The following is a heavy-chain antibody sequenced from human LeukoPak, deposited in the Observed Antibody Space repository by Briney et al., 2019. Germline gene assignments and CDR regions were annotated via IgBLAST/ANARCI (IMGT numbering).Heavy chain of an antibody. CDR3: ARRPQAHYDSSGYLDY. V-gene: IGHV4-39*01. CDR1: GGSISSSSYY. D-gene: IGHD3-22*01. Sequence: SETLSLTCTVSGGSISSSSYYWGWIRQPPGKGLEWIGSIYYSGSTYYNPSLRSRVTISVDTSKNQFSLKLSSVTAADTAVYYCARRPQAHYDSSGYLDYWGQGTLVTVSS. CDR2: IYYSGST. J-gene: IGHJ4*02.